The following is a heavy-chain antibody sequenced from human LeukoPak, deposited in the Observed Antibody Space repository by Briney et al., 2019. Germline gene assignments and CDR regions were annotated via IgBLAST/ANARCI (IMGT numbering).Heavy chain of an antibody. V-gene: IGHV1-69*06. J-gene: IGHJ4*02. CDR3: ARSSIIAAAGPYYFDY. D-gene: IGHD6-13*01. CDR1: GGTFISYA. CDR2: IIPIFGTA. Sequence: ASVTVSCKASGGTFISYAISWVRQAPGQGLEWMGGIIPIFGTANYAQKFQGRVTITADKSTSTAYMELSSLRSEDTAVYYCARSSIIAAAGPYYFDYWGQGTLVTVSS.